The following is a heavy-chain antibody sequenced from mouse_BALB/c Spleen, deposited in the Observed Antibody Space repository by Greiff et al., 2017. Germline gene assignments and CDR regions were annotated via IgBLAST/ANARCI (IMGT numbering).Heavy chain of an antibody. J-gene: IGHJ3*01. CDR2: ISSGGST. V-gene: IGHV5-6-5*01. CDR3: ARSENLLGFAY. D-gene: IGHD2-1*01. Sequence: EVKVVESGGGLVKPGGSLKLSCAASGFTFSSYAMSWVRQTPEKRLEWVASISSGGSTYYPDSVKGRFTISRDNARNILYLQMSSLRSEDTAMYYCARSENLLGFAYWGQGTLVTVSA. CDR1: GFTFSSYA.